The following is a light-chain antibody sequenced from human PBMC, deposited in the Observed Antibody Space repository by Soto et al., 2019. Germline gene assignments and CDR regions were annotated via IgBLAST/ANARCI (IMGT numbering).Light chain of an antibody. V-gene: IGKV1-5*03. CDR1: ESISSW. CDR3: QQYNSYWT. CDR2: KAS. Sequence: DIQMTQSPATVSASVGDRVTITCRASESISSWLAWYQQKPGKAPKLLIYKASSLESGVPSRFSGSGSGTEFTLTISSLQPDDFATYYCQQYNSYWTFGQGTKADI. J-gene: IGKJ1*01.